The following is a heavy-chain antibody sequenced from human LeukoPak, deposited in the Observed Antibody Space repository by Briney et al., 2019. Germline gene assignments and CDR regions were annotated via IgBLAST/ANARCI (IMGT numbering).Heavy chain of an antibody. CDR3: AKHYMGSSYNHGLDC. J-gene: IGHJ4*02. CDR1: GGSISSYY. D-gene: IGHD3-10*01. V-gene: IGHV4-39*01. CDR2: IYYSGTT. Sequence: SETLSLTCTVSGGSISSYYWGWIRQPPGKGLEWIGSIYYSGTTYYNPSLKSRVTISVDTSKNQFSLKLSSVTAADTALYYCAKHYMGSSYNHGLDCWGQGTLVTVSS.